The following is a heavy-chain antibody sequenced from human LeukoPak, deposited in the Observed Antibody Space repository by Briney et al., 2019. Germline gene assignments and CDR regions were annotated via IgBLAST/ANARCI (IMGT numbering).Heavy chain of an antibody. D-gene: IGHD5-18*01. CDR2: INPSGGST. CDR3: ARDAGYSCGENNDAFDI. CDR1: GYTFTSYY. Sequence: ASVKVSCKASGYTFTSYYMHWVRQAPGQGLEWMGIINPSGGSTSYAQKFQGRVTMTRDTSTSTVYMELSSLRSEDTAVYYCARDAGYSCGENNDAFDIWGQGTMVTVSS. J-gene: IGHJ3*02. V-gene: IGHV1-46*01.